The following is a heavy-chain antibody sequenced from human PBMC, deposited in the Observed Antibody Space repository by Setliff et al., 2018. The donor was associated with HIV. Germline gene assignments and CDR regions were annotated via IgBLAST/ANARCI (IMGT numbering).Heavy chain of an antibody. CDR3: ARAFFFDTSGYRSYYHYMDV. D-gene: IGHD3-22*01. CDR1: NDSISSSNYY. Sequence: PSETLSLTCSVSNDSISSSNYYWGWIRQPPGRGLEWIGYIDYSGSTNQNPSLKSRVTMSVDTSKNQFSLRLSSVTAADTATYYCARAFFFDTSGYRSYYHYMDVWGKGTTVTVSS. V-gene: IGHV4-61*05. J-gene: IGHJ6*03. CDR2: IDYSGST.